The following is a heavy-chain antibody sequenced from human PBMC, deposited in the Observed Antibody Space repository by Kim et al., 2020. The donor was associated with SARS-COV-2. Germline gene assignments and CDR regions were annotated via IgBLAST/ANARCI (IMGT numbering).Heavy chain of an antibody. CDR1: GGSMSSYY. D-gene: IGHD1-7*01. V-gene: IGHV4-59*01. CDR2: IYYSGST. J-gene: IGHJ2*01. Sequence: SETLSLTCTVSGGSMSSYYWSWIRQPPGKGLEWIGYIYYSGSTYYNPSLKSRVTISMDASKNQFSLNLNSLTAADTAVYYCARDKGGTAVLTRWYFDPWG. CDR3: ARDKGGTAVLTRWYFDP.